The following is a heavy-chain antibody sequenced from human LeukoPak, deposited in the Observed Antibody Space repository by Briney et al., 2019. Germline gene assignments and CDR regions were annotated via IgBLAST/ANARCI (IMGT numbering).Heavy chain of an antibody. CDR1: GFTFSSYS. J-gene: IGHJ4*02. Sequence: GGSLRLSCAASGFTFSSYSMSWVRQAPGKGLEWVSHITASGTAMFYADSVKGRFTISRDNAKNSLYLQMNSLRDEDTAVYYCASSGSYRFDYWGQGTLVTVSS. CDR3: ASSGSYRFDY. CDR2: ITASGTAM. V-gene: IGHV3-48*02. D-gene: IGHD1-26*01.